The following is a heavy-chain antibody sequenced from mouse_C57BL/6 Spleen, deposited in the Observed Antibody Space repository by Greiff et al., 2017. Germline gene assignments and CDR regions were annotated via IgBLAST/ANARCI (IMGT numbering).Heavy chain of an antibody. CDR1: GYTFTDYN. CDR2: INPNNGGT. D-gene: IGHD3-2*02. V-gene: IGHV1-18*01. Sequence: EVKLVESGPELVKPGASVKIPCKASGYTFTDYNMDWVKQSHGKSLEWIGDINPNNGGTIYNQKFKGKATLTVDKSSSTAYMELRSLTSEDTAVYYCARGGYDYFDYWGQGTTLTVSS. J-gene: IGHJ2*01. CDR3: ARGGYDYFDY.